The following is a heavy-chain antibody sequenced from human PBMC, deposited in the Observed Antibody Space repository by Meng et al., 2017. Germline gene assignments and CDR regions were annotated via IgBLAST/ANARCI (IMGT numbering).Heavy chain of an antibody. CDR3: ASYSRGYSPH. CDR2: INHSGST. CDR1: GGSFSDYY. J-gene: IGHJ4*02. Sequence: GSLRLSCVVSGGSFSDYYWSWIRQPPGKGLEWIGEINHSGSTNYNPSLESRATISVDTSQNNLSLKLSSVTAADSAVYYCASYSRGYSPHWGQGTLVTVSS. D-gene: IGHD5-18*01. V-gene: IGHV4-34*01.